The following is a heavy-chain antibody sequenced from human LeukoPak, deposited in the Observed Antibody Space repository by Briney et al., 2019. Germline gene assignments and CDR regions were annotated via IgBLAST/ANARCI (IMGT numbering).Heavy chain of an antibody. CDR3: ARGIGTINFDY. J-gene: IGHJ4*02. Sequence: SETLSLTCSVSGGSMSSCYWSWIRQPAGKGLEWIGRIYTTGNTNYNPSLKSRVTISVDTSKNQFSLKLDSVTVADTAVYYRARGIGTINFDYWGQGVLVTVSS. CDR1: GGSMSSCY. V-gene: IGHV4-4*07. CDR2: IYTTGNT. D-gene: IGHD1-7*01.